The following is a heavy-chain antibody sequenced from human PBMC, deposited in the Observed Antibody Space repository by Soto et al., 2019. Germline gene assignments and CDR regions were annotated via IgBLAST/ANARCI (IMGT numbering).Heavy chain of an antibody. CDR3: AKGQNSGTYRFYFDY. D-gene: IGHD1-26*01. CDR1: GITLSSYA. J-gene: IGHJ4*02. V-gene: IGHV3-23*01. Sequence: QTVGSLRLSCAASGITLSSYAMSWVRQAPGKGPEWVSGISASGGSTSYADSVKGRFTISRDNSKNTLYLQMNSLRADDTAVYHCAKGQNSGTYRFYFDYWGQGALVTVSS. CDR2: ISASGGST.